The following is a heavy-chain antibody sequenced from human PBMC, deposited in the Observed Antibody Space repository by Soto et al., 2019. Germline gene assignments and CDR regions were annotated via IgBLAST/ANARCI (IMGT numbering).Heavy chain of an antibody. V-gene: IGHV4-31*03. D-gene: IGHD6-13*01. CDR2: IYYNGNT. CDR3: ARSRGSGWYGVYYYCMDV. Sequence: TMSLTCTVSGGSISSGGYYWSWIRQHPGRGLEWIGYIYYNGNTYYNPSLKSRVTVSVDTSKNQFSLNVRSVTAADTAVYYCARSRGSGWYGVYYYCMDVWGQETTDTVSS. CDR1: GGSISSGGYY. J-gene: IGHJ6*02.